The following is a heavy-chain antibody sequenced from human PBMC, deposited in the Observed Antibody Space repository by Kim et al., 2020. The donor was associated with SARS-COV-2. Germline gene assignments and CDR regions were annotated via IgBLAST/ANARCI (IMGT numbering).Heavy chain of an antibody. Sequence: GESLKISCQTSGYSFALYWIGWVRQMPGRGLEWMGFIYPADSDTRYSPSFQGQVTISADRSISTAYLQWSSLKASDTALYYCARLSWELQPPPEASYWGQGTLVTVSS. CDR1: GYSFALYW. D-gene: IGHD1-7*01. CDR3: ARLSWELQPPPEASY. V-gene: IGHV5-51*01. CDR2: IYPADSDT. J-gene: IGHJ4*02.